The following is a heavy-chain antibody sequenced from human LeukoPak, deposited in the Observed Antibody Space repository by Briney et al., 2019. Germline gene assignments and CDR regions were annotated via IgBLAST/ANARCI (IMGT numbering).Heavy chain of an antibody. Sequence: GGSLRLSCAASGFTFSSYSMNWVRQAPGKGLEWVSSISSSSSYIYYADSVKGRFTISRDNAKNSLYLQMNSLRAEDTAVYYCARVKGHDSSGYYPDFDYWGQGTLVTVSS. J-gene: IGHJ4*02. V-gene: IGHV3-21*01. D-gene: IGHD3-22*01. CDR1: GFTFSSYS. CDR2: ISSSSSYI. CDR3: ARVKGHDSSGYYPDFDY.